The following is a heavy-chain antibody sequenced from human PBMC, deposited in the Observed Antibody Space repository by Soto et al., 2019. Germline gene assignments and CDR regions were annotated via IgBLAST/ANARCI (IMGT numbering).Heavy chain of an antibody. V-gene: IGHV3-30-3*01. CDR3: ARDPPYYYYDSSGYYFDY. Sequence: QVQLVESGGGVVQPGRSLRLSCAASGFTFSSYAMHWVRQAPGKGLEWVAVISYDGSNKYYADSVKGRFTISRDSSNNTYLQMNSLRAEDTAVYYCARDPPYYYYDSSGYYFDYWGQGTLVTVSS. J-gene: IGHJ4*02. D-gene: IGHD3-22*01. CDR1: GFTFSSYA. CDR2: ISYDGSNK.